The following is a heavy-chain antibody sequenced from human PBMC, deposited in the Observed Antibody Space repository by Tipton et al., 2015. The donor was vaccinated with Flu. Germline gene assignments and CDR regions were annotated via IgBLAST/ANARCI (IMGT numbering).Heavy chain of an antibody. D-gene: IGHD3-10*01. Sequence: QLVQSGAEVKKPGESLKISCKGFGYSFTNYWIGWVRQMPGKGLEWMGIIYPGDSSARYSPSFEGQVTISPAESIGAAYLQWSSLKASDTAIYYCARSRLDSEGFFLLDPFDVWGQGTVVTVSS. CDR3: ARSRLDSEGFFLLDPFDV. CDR1: GYSFTNYW. V-gene: IGHV5-51*01. J-gene: IGHJ3*01. CDR2: IYPGDSSA.